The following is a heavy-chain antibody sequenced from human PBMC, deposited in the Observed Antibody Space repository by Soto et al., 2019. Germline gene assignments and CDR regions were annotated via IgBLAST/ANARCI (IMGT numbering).Heavy chain of an antibody. J-gene: IGHJ6*02. CDR1: GGTFSSYS. Sequence: ASVKVSCKASGGTFSSYSISWVLQAPGQGLEWMGGIIPIFGTANYAQKFQGRVTITADKSTSTAYMELSSLRSEDTAVYYCARVYMYYDFWSGYGYYGMDVWGQGTTVTVSS. CDR2: IIPIFGTA. CDR3: ARVYMYYDFWSGYGYYGMDV. D-gene: IGHD3-3*01. V-gene: IGHV1-69*06.